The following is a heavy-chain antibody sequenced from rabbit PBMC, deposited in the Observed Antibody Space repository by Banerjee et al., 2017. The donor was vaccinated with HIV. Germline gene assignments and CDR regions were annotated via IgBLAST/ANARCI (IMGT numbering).Heavy chain of an antibody. D-gene: IGHD6-1*01. CDR1: GFSFDYY. V-gene: IGHV1S40*01. J-gene: IGHJ4*01. CDR2: IYADSTRT. Sequence: QQLVESGGDLVKPGASLTLTCTASGFSFDYYMCWVRRAPGKGLEWIACIYADSTRTWYASWAKGRFTISKTSSTTVTLQMTSLTAADTATYFCTRTMNDYAYAFNLWGPGTLVTVS. CDR3: TRTMNDYAYAFNL.